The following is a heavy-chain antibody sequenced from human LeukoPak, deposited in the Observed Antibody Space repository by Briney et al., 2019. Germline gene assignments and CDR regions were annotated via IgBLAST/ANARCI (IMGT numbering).Heavy chain of an antibody. D-gene: IGHD5-18*01. V-gene: IGHV3-11*04. Sequence: GGSLRLSCAASGFTFSDYYMSWIRQAPGKGLEWVSYISSRGDTIYYTDSVKGRFTISRGNAKNSLYLQMNSLRAEDTAVYYCARTGGPQLWLTWGQGTLVTVSS. CDR1: GFTFSDYY. CDR3: ARTGGPQLWLT. CDR2: ISSRGDTI. J-gene: IGHJ5*02.